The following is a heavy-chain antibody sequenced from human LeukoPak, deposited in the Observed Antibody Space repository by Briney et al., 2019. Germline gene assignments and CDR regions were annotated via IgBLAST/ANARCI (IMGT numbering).Heavy chain of an antibody. CDR3: AKSDCSGGSCTNDY. V-gene: IGHV1-2*06. D-gene: IGHD2-15*01. CDR1: AYTFTAYY. CDR2: INPNSGDT. Sequence: ASVKVSCKASAYTFTAYYMNWVRQAPGQGLEWMGQINPNSGDTDYAQKFQGRVTMTRDTSISTAYMELSRLRSDDTAVYYCAKSDCSGGSCTNDYWGQGTLVTVSS. J-gene: IGHJ4*02.